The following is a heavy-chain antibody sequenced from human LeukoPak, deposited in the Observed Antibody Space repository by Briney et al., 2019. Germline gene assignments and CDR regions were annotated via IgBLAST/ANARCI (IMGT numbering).Heavy chain of an antibody. Sequence: GGSLRLSCAVSGFTFTNYYMSWVRQAPGKGLEWVANINQVGTETFYVDSVKGRFTISRDNAKNSLYLQMSSLRAEDTAVYYCASRYFDYWGQGTLVTVSS. CDR1: GFTFTNYY. CDR2: INQVGTET. V-gene: IGHV3-7*01. CDR3: ASRYFDY. J-gene: IGHJ4*02.